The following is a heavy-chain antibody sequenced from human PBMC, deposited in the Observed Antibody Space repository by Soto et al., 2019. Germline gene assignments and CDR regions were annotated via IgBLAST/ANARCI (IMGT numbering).Heavy chain of an antibody. D-gene: IGHD3-3*01. CDR3: ARGVQLRFLEWSSRPYYYYYMDV. V-gene: IGHV4-34*01. J-gene: IGHJ6*03. CDR2: INHSGST. Sequence: SETLSLTCAVYGGSFSGYYWSWIRQPPGKGLEWIGEINHSGSTNYNPSLKSRVTISIDTSKNQFSLKLSSVTAADTAVYYCARGVQLRFLEWSSRPYYYYYMDVWGKGTTVTVSS. CDR1: GGSFSGYY.